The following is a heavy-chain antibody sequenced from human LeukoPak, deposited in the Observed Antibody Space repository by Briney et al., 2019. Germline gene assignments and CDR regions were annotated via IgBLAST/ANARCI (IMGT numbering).Heavy chain of an antibody. Sequence: PSQTLSLTCSVSGGSISGGSDYWSWIRQPAGKGLEWIGRTFTSGRTTYSPSLKSRVTISIDTSKNHFSLRLHSVTAADTAVYYCARESGYFSGGWFDPWGQGTLVTVSS. CDR3: ARESGYFSGGWFDP. D-gene: IGHD3-3*01. CDR2: TFTSGRT. V-gene: IGHV4-61*02. CDR1: GGSISGGSDY. J-gene: IGHJ5*02.